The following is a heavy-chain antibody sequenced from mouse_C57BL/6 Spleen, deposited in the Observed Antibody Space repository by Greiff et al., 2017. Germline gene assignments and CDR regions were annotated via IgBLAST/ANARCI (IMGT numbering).Heavy chain of an antibody. V-gene: IGHV1-9*01. Sequence: VQRVESGAELMKPGASVKLSCKATGYTFTGYWIEWVKQRPGHGLEWIGEILPGSGSTNYNEKFKGKATFTADTSSNTAYMQLSSLTTDDSGSYYWARSRKSNWGYAMDYWGQGTSVTVSS. CDR3: ARSRKSNWGYAMDY. J-gene: IGHJ4*01. D-gene: IGHD4-1*01. CDR2: ILPGSGST. CDR1: GYTFTGYW.